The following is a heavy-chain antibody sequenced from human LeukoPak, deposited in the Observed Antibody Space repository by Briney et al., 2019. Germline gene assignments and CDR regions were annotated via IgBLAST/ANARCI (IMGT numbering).Heavy chain of an antibody. V-gene: IGHV3-30*04. Sequence: GGSLRLSCAASGFTFSSYVMHWVRQAPGKGLECVAVISNDGSEKYYADSVKGRFTISRDNSRNTLYLQMNSLRNEDTALYYCARDGGYSRGWTYGAGDYWGQGTLVTVSS. CDR2: ISNDGSEK. D-gene: IGHD6-19*01. CDR3: ARDGGYSRGWTYGAGDY. J-gene: IGHJ4*02. CDR1: GFTFSSYV.